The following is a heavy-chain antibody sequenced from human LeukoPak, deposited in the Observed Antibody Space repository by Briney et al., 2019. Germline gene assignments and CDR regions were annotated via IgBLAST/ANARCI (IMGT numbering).Heavy chain of an antibody. CDR1: GFTVNSNY. CDR2: IYSGGST. D-gene: IGHD6-19*01. Sequence: GGSLRLSCAASGFTVNSNYMSWVRQAPGKGLEWVSVIYSGGSTYYADSVKGRFTISRDNSKNTLYLQMTSLRAEDTAVYYCARDGFGSGWYPPDYWGQGTLVTVSS. J-gene: IGHJ4*02. CDR3: ARDGFGSGWYPPDY. V-gene: IGHV3-66*01.